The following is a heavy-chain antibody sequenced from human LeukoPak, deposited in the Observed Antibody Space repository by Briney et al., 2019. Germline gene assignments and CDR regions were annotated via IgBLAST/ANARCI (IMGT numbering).Heavy chain of an antibody. CDR2: INSDGSFT. J-gene: IGHJ4*02. Sequence: PGGSLRLSCAASGFTFSNYWMHWVRQAPGKGLVWVSRINSDGSFTNYADSVKGRFTISRDNARNTLYLQMNSLRAEDTAVYYCARVDYYGSGSYYPLDYWGQGTLVTVSS. CDR1: GFTFSNYW. V-gene: IGHV3-74*01. CDR3: ARVDYYGSGSYYPLDY. D-gene: IGHD3-10*01.